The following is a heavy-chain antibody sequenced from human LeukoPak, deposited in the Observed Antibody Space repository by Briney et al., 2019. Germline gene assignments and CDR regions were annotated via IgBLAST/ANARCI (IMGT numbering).Heavy chain of an antibody. CDR2: ISAYNGNT. Sequence: SVKVSCKASGYTFTSYGISWARQAPGQGLEWMGWISAYNGNTNYAQKLQGRVTMTTDTSTSTAYMELRSLRSDDTAVYYCARDDRVGDGYNSRSFGFDYWGQGTLVTVPS. J-gene: IGHJ4*02. CDR1: GYTFTSYG. CDR3: ARDDRVGDGYNSRSFGFDY. V-gene: IGHV1-18*01. D-gene: IGHD5-24*01.